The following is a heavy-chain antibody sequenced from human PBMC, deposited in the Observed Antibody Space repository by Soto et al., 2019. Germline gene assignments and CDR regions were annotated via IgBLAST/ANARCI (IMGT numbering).Heavy chain of an antibody. CDR1: GYTFTGYY. CDR2: INPNSGGT. V-gene: IGHV1-2*04. D-gene: IGHD3-3*01. CDR3: ARELTRRRLYDFWSGLDPGLGGGMDV. Sequence: ASVKVSCKASGYTFTGYYMHWVRQAPGQGLEWMGWINPNSGGTNYAQKFQGWVTMTRDTSISTAYMELSRLRSDDTAVYYCARELTRRRLYDFWSGLDPGLGGGMDVWGQGTTVTVSS. J-gene: IGHJ6*02.